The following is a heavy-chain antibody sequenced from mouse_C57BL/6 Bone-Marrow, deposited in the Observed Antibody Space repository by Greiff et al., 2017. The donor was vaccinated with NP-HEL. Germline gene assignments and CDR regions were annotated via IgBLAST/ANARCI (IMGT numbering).Heavy chain of an antibody. V-gene: IGHV2-6-1*01. Sequence: QVQLKESGPGLVAPSQSLSITCTVSGFSLTSYGVHWVRQPPGKGLEWLVVIWSDGSTTYNSALKSRLSISKDNSKSQVFLKMNSLQTDDTAMYYCARHLYYGSSYEAMDYWGQGTSVTVSS. CDR1: GFSLTSYG. CDR3: ARHLYYGSSYEAMDY. D-gene: IGHD1-1*01. J-gene: IGHJ4*01. CDR2: IWSDGST.